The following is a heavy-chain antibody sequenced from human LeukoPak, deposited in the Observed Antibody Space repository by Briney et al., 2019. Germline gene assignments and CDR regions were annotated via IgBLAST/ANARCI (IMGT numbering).Heavy chain of an antibody. J-gene: IGHJ4*02. CDR2: ISMDVQTT. CDR1: GFTFTSHV. Sequence: GGSLRLSCSASGFTFTSHVMHWVRQAPGKGLQYVSGISMDVQTTYYAGSVKGRFTISRDSSKNTVYLQMNSLTAEDTAVYYCVREGLERRTNFDYWGQGTLVSVSS. CDR3: VREGLERRTNFDY. V-gene: IGHV3-64D*06. D-gene: IGHD1-1*01.